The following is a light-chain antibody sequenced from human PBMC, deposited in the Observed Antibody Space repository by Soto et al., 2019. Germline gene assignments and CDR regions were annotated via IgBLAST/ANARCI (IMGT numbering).Light chain of an antibody. Sequence: QSALTQPASVSGSPGQSITISCTGTSSDVGGYNYVSWYQQHPGKAPKLMIYDVSNRPSGVSNSFSGSKSGNTASQTISGLQAEDEAAYYCSSYTSSSTLVVFGGGTTLTVL. CDR2: DVS. CDR3: SSYTSSSTLVV. V-gene: IGLV2-14*01. J-gene: IGLJ2*01. CDR1: SSDVGGYNY.